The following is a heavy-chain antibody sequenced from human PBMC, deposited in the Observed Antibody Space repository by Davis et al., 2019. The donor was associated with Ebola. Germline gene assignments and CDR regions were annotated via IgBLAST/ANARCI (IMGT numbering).Heavy chain of an antibody. CDR1: GFTFSSYA. CDR3: AKEYTYCSSTSCRWNRDNWFDP. Sequence: GESLKISCAASGFTFSSYAMSWVRQAPGKGLEWVSAISGSGGSTYYADSVKGRFTISRDNSKNTLYLQMNSLRAEDTAVYYCAKEYTYCSSTSCRWNRDNWFDPWGQGTLVTVSS. V-gene: IGHV3-23*01. D-gene: IGHD2-2*01. CDR2: ISGSGGST. J-gene: IGHJ5*02.